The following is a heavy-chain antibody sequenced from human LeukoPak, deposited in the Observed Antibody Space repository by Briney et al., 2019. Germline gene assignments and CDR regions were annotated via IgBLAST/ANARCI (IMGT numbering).Heavy chain of an antibody. J-gene: IGHJ4*02. D-gene: IGHD5-24*01. CDR3: ARPQKEMATITSVVAFDY. CDR2: IYYSGTT. CDR1: GGSISSGKYY. Sequence: ETLSLTCTVSGGSISSGKYYWGWIRQPPGKGLEWIGSIYYSGTTYYNPSLKRRVTISVDTSKNQFSLRLTSVTAADTAVYYCARPQKEMATITSVVAFDYWGQGTLVTVSS. V-gene: IGHV4-39*01.